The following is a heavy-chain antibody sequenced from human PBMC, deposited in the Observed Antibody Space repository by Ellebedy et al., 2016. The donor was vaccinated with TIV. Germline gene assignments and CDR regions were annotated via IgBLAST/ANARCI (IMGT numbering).Heavy chain of an antibody. D-gene: IGHD2-21*02. Sequence: MPSETLSLTCAVSGGFVNSSRHYWAWIRQPPGKGLEWIGSVYYSGSPYYNPSFKSRVTLSADTSKNQFSLNLRTVTAADTAVYYCARTDPWQPIDDWGQGILVSVSS. CDR3: ARTDPWQPIDD. CDR1: GGFVNSSRHY. J-gene: IGHJ4*02. CDR2: VYYSGSP. V-gene: IGHV4-39*01.